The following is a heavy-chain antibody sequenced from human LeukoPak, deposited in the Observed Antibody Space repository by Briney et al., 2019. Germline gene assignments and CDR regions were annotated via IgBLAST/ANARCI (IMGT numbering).Heavy chain of an antibody. CDR3: AKGRPYCGADCAFDY. CDR2: ISDNGGVST. CDR1: GFTFSRTT. J-gene: IGHJ4*02. D-gene: IGHD2-21*02. V-gene: IGHV3-23*01. Sequence: PGGSLRLSCGASGFTFSRTTMNWVRQAPGKGLQWVSSISDNGGVSTYYADSVKGRFTISRDNSKNTLFLQMNSLRAEDTAVYYCAKGRPYCGADCAFDYWGQGTLVTVSS.